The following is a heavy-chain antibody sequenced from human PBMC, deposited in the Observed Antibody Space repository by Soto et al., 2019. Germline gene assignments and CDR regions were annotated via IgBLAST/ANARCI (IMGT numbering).Heavy chain of an antibody. V-gene: IGHV3-23*01. CDR2: ISGSGGST. CDR1: GFTFSSYA. CDR3: AAQGCTSCYSTGIYYYYGMDV. Sequence: GGSLRLSCAASGFTFSSYAMSWVRQAPGKGLEWVSAISGSGGSTYYADSVKGRFTISRDNSKNTLYLQMNSLRAEDTAVYYCAAQGCTSCYSTGIYYYYGMDVWGQGTTVTVSS. J-gene: IGHJ6*02. D-gene: IGHD2-2*02.